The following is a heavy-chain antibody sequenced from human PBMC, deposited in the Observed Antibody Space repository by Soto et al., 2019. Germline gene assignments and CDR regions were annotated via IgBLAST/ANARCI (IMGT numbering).Heavy chain of an antibody. D-gene: IGHD3-10*01. Sequence: ASVKVSCKASGYTFTSYYMHWVRQAPGQGLEWMGIINPSGGSTSYAQKFQGRVTMTRDTSTSTVYMELSSLRSEDTAVYYCARDAPIITMVRGAFFDYWGQGTLVTVSS. CDR1: GYTFTSYY. J-gene: IGHJ4*02. CDR2: INPSGGST. V-gene: IGHV1-46*03. CDR3: ARDAPIITMVRGAFFDY.